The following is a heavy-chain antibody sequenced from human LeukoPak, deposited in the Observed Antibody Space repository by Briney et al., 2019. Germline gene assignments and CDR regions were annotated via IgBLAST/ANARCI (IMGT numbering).Heavy chain of an antibody. CDR1: GGSISSYY. Sequence: SETLSLTCTVSGGSISSYYWSWIRQPPGKGLEWIGYIYYSGSTNYNPSLKSRVTISVDTSKNQFSLKLSSVTAADTAVYYCARELDPHWFDPWGQGTLVTVSS. CDR3: ARELDPHWFDP. CDR2: IYYSGST. D-gene: IGHD6-6*01. J-gene: IGHJ5*02. V-gene: IGHV4-59*01.